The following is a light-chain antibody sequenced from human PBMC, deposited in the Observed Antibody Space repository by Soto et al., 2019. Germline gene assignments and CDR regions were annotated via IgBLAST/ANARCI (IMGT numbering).Light chain of an antibody. Sequence: EIVLTQSPATLSLSPGERATLSCRASQSISLSLAWYQHKPGQAPRLLIYDASKRATGIPARFSGSGSGTDFTLSISSLEPEDFAVYYCQQRSNWPPSITFGQGTRLEL. CDR1: QSISLS. CDR3: QQRSNWPPSIT. J-gene: IGKJ5*01. CDR2: DAS. V-gene: IGKV3-11*01.